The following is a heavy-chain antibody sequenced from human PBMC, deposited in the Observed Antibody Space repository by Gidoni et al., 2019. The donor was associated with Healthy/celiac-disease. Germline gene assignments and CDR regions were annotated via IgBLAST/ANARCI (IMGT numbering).Heavy chain of an antibody. CDR2: IDSGGST. V-gene: IGHV3-53*01. CDR1: GFTVSSNY. CDR3: ATIPRYCSSTSCYGAGDY. J-gene: IGHJ4*02. D-gene: IGHD2-2*01. Sequence: EVQLVESGGGLIQPGGSLRLSCAASGFTVSSNYMGWVRQAPGKGLEWVSVIDSGGSTYYADSVKGRITISSVNSKNTLYLQMNSLSAEDTAVYYCATIPRYCSSTSCYGAGDYWGQGTLVTVSS.